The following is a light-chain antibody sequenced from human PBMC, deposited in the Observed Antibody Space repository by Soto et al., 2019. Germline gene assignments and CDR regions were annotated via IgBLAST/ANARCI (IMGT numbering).Light chain of an antibody. Sequence: EVVMTQSPATLPVSLGGRVTLSCRASQSVGSNLAWYQQKPGQPPRLLIYEASNRETGVPTRFSGSGSGTEFTLTITSLQSEDFAVYYWQQYNHWPPWTFGQGTKVEIK. CDR1: QSVGSN. J-gene: IGKJ1*01. V-gene: IGKV3D-15*01. CDR2: EAS. CDR3: QQYNHWPPWT.